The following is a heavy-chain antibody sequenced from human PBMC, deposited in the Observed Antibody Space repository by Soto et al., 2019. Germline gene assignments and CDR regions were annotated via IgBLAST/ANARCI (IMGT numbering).Heavy chain of an antibody. CDR1: GGSIVDYY. CDR3: ARGKFRLRFPNYDL. J-gene: IGHJ5*02. Sequence: LELLSVRKSVSGGSIVDYYGSWILKNPGKGLEWIGYIYYSGSTNYNPSLKSRVTISVDTSKNQFSLKLSSVTAADTAVYYCARGKFRLRFPNYDLRGQRTLVTGSS. V-gene: IGHV4-59*01. CDR2: IYYSGST. D-gene: IGHD3-3*01.